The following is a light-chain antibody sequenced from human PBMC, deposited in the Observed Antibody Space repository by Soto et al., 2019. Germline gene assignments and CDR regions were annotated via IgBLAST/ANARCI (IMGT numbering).Light chain of an antibody. CDR3: QQRSNWPPVT. Sequence: EIVLTQSPATLSLSPGERATLSCRASQSVSSYLAWYQQKPGQAPRLLIYEASNRATGIPARFSGSGSGTDFTLTISILEPENFAIYYCQQRSNWPPVTFGGGTKVEIK. CDR2: EAS. V-gene: IGKV3-11*01. J-gene: IGKJ4*01. CDR1: QSVSSY.